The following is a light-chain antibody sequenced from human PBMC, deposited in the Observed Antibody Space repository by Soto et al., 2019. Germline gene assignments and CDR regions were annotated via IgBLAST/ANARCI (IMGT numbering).Light chain of an antibody. V-gene: IGKV3-11*01. CDR3: QQRTKWPLT. CDR2: DAS. J-gene: IGKJ4*01. Sequence: EIVLTQSPATLSLSPGERATLSCGASQSVSTFLVWYQQKPGQAPRLLIYDASNRAPGIPARFSGSGSGTDFTLTISSLEPEDFAVYYCQQRTKWPLTFGGGTKVEIK. CDR1: QSVSTF.